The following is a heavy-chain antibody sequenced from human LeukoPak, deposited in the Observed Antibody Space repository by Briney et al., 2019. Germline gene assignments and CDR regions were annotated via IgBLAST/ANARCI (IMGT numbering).Heavy chain of an antibody. V-gene: IGHV3-21*04. Sequence: GGSLRLSCAASGFTLSSYTMNWVRQAPGKGLEWVSSITSSSSYIYYADSVEGRFTISRDNAKKSLYLQMNSLRAEDAAVYYCAKAPVTTCSGAYCYPFDYWGQGTLVTVSS. J-gene: IGHJ4*02. CDR1: GFTLSSYT. CDR3: AKAPVTTCSGAYCYPFDY. D-gene: IGHD2-15*01. CDR2: ITSSSSYI.